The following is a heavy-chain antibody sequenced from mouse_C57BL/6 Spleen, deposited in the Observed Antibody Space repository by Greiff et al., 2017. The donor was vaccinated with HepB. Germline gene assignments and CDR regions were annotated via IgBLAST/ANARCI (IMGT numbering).Heavy chain of an antibody. J-gene: IGHJ1*03. V-gene: IGHV3-6*01. CDR3: ARTSARYWYFDV. CDR1: GYSITSGYY. Sequence: EVQLQQSGPGLVKPSQSLSLTCSVTGYSITSGYYWNWIRQFPGNKLEWMGYISYDGSNNYNPSLKNRISITRDTSKNQFFLKLNSVTTEDTATYYCARTSARYWYFDVWGTGTTVTVSS. CDR2: ISYDGSN.